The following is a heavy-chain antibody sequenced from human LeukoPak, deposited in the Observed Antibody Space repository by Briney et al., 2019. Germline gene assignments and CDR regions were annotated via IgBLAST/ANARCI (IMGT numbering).Heavy chain of an antibody. Sequence: GGSLRLSCAASGFTFSSYAMSWVRQAPGKGLEWVSAISGSGGSTYYADSVKGRFTISRDNSKNTPYLQMNSLRAEDTAVYYCAKFMSYGDYDGDYYYYMDVWGKGTTVTVSS. J-gene: IGHJ6*03. V-gene: IGHV3-23*01. CDR3: AKFMSYGDYDGDYYYYMDV. CDR1: GFTFSSYA. CDR2: ISGSGGST. D-gene: IGHD4-17*01.